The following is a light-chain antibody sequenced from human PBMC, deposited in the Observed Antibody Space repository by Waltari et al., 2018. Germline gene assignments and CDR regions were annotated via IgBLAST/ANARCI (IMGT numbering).Light chain of an antibody. CDR3: SSYTIDRSVV. CDR2: DVS. Sequence: QSALTQPASVSGSPGQSITISCTGTRSDVGGYNYVSWYKQHPDKVTKLIIYDVSNLPSGISNDFSGSKSGNTAFLITSGFRAEDEADDFCSSYTIDRSVVFGRVTRLTVL. J-gene: IGLJ2*01. V-gene: IGLV2-14*01. CDR1: RSDVGGYNY.